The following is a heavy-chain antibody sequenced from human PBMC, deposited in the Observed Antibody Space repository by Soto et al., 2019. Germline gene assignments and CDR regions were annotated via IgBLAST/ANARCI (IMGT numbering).Heavy chain of an antibody. CDR3: VRSSCTSGVCYFVN. J-gene: IGHJ4*02. Sequence: GGSLRLSCAASGLAFNIENMNGGRQAPGKGLEWVSTISSGSTFIYYADSLKGRFTISRDNAKNSLFLHMNRLTAEDTAVYYCVRSSCTSGVCYFVNWGQGTRVTVSS. CDR2: ISSGSTFI. V-gene: IGHV3-21*01. D-gene: IGHD2-8*01. CDR1: GLAFNIEN.